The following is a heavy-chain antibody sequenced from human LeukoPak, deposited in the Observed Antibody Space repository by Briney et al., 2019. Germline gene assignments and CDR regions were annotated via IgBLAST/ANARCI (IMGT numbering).Heavy chain of an antibody. CDR2: IWYDGSNK. Sequence: GKSLRLSCTASGFTFSDYGMHWVRQPPGKGLEWVAIIWYDGSNKKYEDSVKGRFTISRDNSKNTPYLQMNSLRAEDTAVYYCARGVDYYENSGTIDYWGQGTLVTVSS. CDR1: GFTFSDYG. CDR3: ARGVDYYENSGTIDY. J-gene: IGHJ4*02. V-gene: IGHV3-33*01. D-gene: IGHD3-22*01.